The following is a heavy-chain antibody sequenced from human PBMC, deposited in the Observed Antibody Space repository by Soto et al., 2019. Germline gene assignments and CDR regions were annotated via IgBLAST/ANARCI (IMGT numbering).Heavy chain of an antibody. D-gene: IGHD6-19*01. CDR1: GFTFTTYF. CDR2: ISPNGDAT. Sequence: QVQLVQSGAEVKKPGASVKVSCKASGFTFTTYFMHWLRQAPGQGLEWMGIISPNGDATTYAENFQGRLTVTKDTSTTTLYMELSGPKSDDTAVYFCARDWRYSSGLDYWGQGTLVTVSS. CDR3: ARDWRYSSGLDY. J-gene: IGHJ4*02. V-gene: IGHV1-46*01.